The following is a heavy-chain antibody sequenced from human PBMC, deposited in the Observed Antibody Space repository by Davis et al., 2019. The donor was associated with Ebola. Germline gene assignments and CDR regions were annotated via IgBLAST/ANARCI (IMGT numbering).Heavy chain of an antibody. CDR2: ISYDGSNK. D-gene: IGHD3-22*01. CDR3: AKDFSSGYRDY. V-gene: IGHV3-30*18. Sequence: PGGSLRLSCAASGFTVSSNYMSWVRQAPGKGLEWVAVISYDGSNKYYADSVKGRFTISRDNSKNTLYLQMNSLRAEDTAVYYCAKDFSSGYRDYWGQGTLVTVSS. CDR1: GFTVSSNY. J-gene: IGHJ4*02.